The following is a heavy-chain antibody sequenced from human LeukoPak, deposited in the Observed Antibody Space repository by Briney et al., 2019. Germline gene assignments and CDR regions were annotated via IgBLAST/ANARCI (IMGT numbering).Heavy chain of an antibody. CDR1: GGSISSSSYY. CDR3: ARDSGFGELAY. D-gene: IGHD3-10*01. J-gene: IGHJ4*02. CDR2: IYYSGST. V-gene: IGHV4-39*07. Sequence: PSETLSLTCTVSGGSISSSSYYWGWIRQPPGKGLEWIGSIYYSGSTYYNPSLKSRVTISVDRSKNQFSLKLSSVTAADTAVYYCARDSGFGELAYWGQGTLVTVSS.